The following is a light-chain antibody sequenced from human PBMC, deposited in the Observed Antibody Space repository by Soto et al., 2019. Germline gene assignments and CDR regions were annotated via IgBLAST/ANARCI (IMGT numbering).Light chain of an antibody. CDR3: QQANSFPFT. CDR1: QSIGSW. J-gene: IGKJ3*01. CDR2: DAS. Sequence: DIQMTQSPSALSASVGDRVPITCRASQSIGSWLAWYQQKPGKAPKLLIYDASSLESGVPSRFSGSGSGTDFTLTISSLQPEDSATYYCQQANSFPFTFGPGTKVDIK. V-gene: IGKV1-5*01.